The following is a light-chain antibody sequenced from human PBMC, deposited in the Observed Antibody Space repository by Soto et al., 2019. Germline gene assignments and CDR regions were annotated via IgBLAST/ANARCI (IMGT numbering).Light chain of an antibody. CDR3: QHSGTSAL. J-gene: IGKJ3*01. Sequence: EIVLTQSPGTLSLSPGERATLSCRASQSVSSSYLAWYQQKPGQAPRLLIYDTSDRATGIPDRFSASGSGTDFTLTISRLEPEDFAVYYCQHSGTSALFGPGTKVDIK. V-gene: IGKV3-20*01. CDR2: DTS. CDR1: QSVSSSY.